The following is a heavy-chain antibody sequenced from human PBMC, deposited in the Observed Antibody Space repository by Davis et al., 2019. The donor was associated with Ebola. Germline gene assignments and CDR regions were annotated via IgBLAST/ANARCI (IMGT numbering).Heavy chain of an antibody. CDR3: ARGRGIAVDY. D-gene: IGHD6-13*01. CDR2: INHSGST. Sequence: SQTLSLTCAVYGGSFSGYYWSWIRQPPGKGLEWIGEINHSGSTNYNPSLKSRVTISVDTSKNQFSLKLSSATAADTAVYYCARGRGIAVDYWGQGTLVTVSS. V-gene: IGHV4-34*01. CDR1: GGSFSGYY. J-gene: IGHJ4*02.